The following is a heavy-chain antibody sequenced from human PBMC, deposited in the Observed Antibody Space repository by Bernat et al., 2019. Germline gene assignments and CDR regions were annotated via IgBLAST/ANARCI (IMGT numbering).Heavy chain of an antibody. CDR2: IWFDGSNK. Sequence: QVQLVESGGGGVKPGSSLSFSCPASGFTSGSYGMHWARKAPAKGREWVAVIWFDGSNKYYADSVKGRFTISRDNSKNTLYLQMNSLRAEDTAVYYCARESSDVDTAMAPLLDSMGFDPWGQGTLVTVSS. V-gene: IGHV3-33*01. CDR1: GFTSGSYG. D-gene: IGHD5-18*01. J-gene: IGHJ5*02. CDR3: ARESSDVDTAMAPLLDSMGFDP.